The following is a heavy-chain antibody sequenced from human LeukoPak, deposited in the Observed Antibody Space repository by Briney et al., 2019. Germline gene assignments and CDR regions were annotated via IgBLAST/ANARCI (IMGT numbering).Heavy chain of an antibody. V-gene: IGHV3-23*01. CDR1: GLTFNTYA. CDR2: ISDSGRDT. CDR3: ATGCVGSPSCFTTGYDH. J-gene: IGHJ4*02. Sequence: GGSLRLSCAVSGLTFNTYAMNWVRLAPGKGLEWVSGISDSGRDTYYSDSVKGRFSISRDNSKSTVYLQMNSLRAEDTALYFCATGCVGSPSCFTTGYDHWGQGTLVTVSS. D-gene: IGHD1-26*01.